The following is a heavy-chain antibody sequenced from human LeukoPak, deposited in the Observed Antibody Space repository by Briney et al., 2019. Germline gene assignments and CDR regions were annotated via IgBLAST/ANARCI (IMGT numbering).Heavy chain of an antibody. CDR2: FDPEDGET. CDR3: ATVSFTIFGVVIQFDP. J-gene: IGHJ5*02. D-gene: IGHD3-3*01. Sequence: ASVTVSCKVSGYTLTELSMHWVRQAPGKGLEWMGGFDPEDGETIYAQKSQGRVTMTEDTSTDTAYMELSSLRSEDTAVYYCATVSFTIFGVVIQFDPWGQGTLVTVSS. CDR1: GYTLTELS. V-gene: IGHV1-24*01.